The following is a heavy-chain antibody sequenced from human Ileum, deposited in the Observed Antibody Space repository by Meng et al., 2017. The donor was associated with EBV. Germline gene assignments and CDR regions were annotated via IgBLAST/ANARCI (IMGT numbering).Heavy chain of an antibody. CDR3: AKEEVSRRFDY. D-gene: IGHD5/OR15-5a*01. CDR1: GFTFSDYG. CDR2: ISYDGSTK. J-gene: IGHJ4*02. Sequence: VQLGESGGGVVQPGRSRRLSCAASGFTFSDYGMHWVRQAPGKGLEWVAVISYDGSTKYYVDSVKGRFTISRDNSKSTLYLQMNSLRDEDTAVYYCAKEEVSRRFDYWGQGTLVTVSS. V-gene: IGHV3-30*18.